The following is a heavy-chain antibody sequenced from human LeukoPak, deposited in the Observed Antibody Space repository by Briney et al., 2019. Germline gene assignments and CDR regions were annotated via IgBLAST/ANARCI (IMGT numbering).Heavy chain of an antibody. CDR3: ARDGRDGYNY. CDR1: GFTFSSYS. CDR2: ISSSSSYI. V-gene: IGHV3-21*01. D-gene: IGHD5-24*01. J-gene: IGHJ4*02. Sequence: GGSLRLSCAASGFTFSSYSMNWVRQAPGKGLEWVSSISSSSSYIYYADSVKGRFTISRDNAKNSLYLQMNSLRAEDTDVYYCARDGRDGYNYWGQGTLVTVSS.